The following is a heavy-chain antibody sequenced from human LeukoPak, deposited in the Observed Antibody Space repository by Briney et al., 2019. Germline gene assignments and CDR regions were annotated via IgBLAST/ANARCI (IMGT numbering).Heavy chain of an antibody. J-gene: IGHJ6*02. CDR3: ARDRASHYCSSTSCYSNCYGMDV. Sequence: GGSLRLSCAASGFTFSSYWMSWVRQAPGKGLEWVANIKQDGSEKYYVDSVKGRFTISRDNAKNSLYLQMNSLRAEDTAVYYCARDRASHYCSSTSCYSNCYGMDVWGQGTTVTVSS. CDR1: GFTFSSYW. D-gene: IGHD2-2*01. CDR2: IKQDGSEK. V-gene: IGHV3-7*01.